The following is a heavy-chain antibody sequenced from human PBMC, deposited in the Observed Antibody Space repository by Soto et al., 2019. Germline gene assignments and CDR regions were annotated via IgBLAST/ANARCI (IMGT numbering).Heavy chain of an antibody. CDR3: ARGHRFSDWFDP. D-gene: IGHD3-3*01. CDR2: IYSSGST. J-gene: IGHJ5*02. CDR1: GGAISTYY. Sequence: QVHLQESGPGLVKPSENLSLTCTVSGGAISTYYWTWIRQPAGKGLEWIGRIYSSGSTKYNPSLQSRVTMSLDTSNNQFSLRLTSVTAADTAVYYCARGHRFSDWFDPWGQGTLVTVSS. V-gene: IGHV4-4*07.